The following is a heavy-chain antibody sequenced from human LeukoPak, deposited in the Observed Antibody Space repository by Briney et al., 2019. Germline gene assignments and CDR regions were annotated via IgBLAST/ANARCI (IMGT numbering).Heavy chain of an antibody. Sequence: ASVKVSCKASGYTFTSYDINWVRQATGQGLEWMGWMNPNSGNTGCAQKFQGRVTITRNTSISTAYMELSSLRSEDTAMYYCARGDSSSWYWIYSNYMDVWGKGTTVTVSS. V-gene: IGHV1-8*03. CDR1: GYTFTSYD. CDR3: ARGDSSSWYWIYSNYMDV. J-gene: IGHJ6*03. D-gene: IGHD6-13*01. CDR2: MNPNSGNT.